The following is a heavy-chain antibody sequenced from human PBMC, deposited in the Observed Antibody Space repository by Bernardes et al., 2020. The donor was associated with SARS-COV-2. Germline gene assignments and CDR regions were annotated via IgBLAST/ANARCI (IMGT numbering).Heavy chain of an antibody. CDR2: IYYIGST. J-gene: IGHJ6*02. Sequence: SETLSLTCTVSGGSISSGGYYWTWIRQHPGKGLEWIGNIYYIGSTYYNPSLKSRVTISRDTSKSQFSLRLSSVTAADTAVYYCAREFLSGSVWRAPKATDAYGLDVWGQGTTVTVSS. CDR1: GGSISSGGYY. CDR3: AREFLSGSVWRAPKATDAYGLDV. D-gene: IGHD3-16*01. V-gene: IGHV4-31*03.